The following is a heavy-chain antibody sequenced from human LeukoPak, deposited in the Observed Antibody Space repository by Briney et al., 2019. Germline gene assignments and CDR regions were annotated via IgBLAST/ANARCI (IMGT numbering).Heavy chain of an antibody. J-gene: IGHJ3*02. CDR2: ISYDGSNK. D-gene: IGHD3-9*01. CDR3: ARGDDILTGLGNAFDI. CDR1: GFTFSRYA. Sequence: GGSLRLSCAAAGFTFSRYAMYWVRQAPGKGLEWVAVISYDGSNKYYADSVKGRFTISRDNSKNTLYLQMDSLSAEDTAVYYCARGDDILTGLGNAFDIWVQGTMVTVSS. V-gene: IGHV3-30-3*01.